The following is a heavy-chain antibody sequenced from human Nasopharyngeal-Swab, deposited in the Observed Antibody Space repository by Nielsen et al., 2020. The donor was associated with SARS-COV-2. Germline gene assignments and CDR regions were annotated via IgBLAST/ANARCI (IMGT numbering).Heavy chain of an antibody. CDR3: AKDRYCSGGACYFNGFDS. V-gene: IGHV3-23*01. D-gene: IGHD2-15*01. Sequence: GESLKISCAASGFTFDSYAMTWVRQAPGKRLEWVSSVTGSGGTTKYADSVKGRFTISRDNSNKKVYLQMHSLRAEDSAVYYCAKDRYCSGGACYFNGFDSWGQGTLVTVSS. CDR2: VTGSGGTT. CDR1: GFTFDSYA. J-gene: IGHJ4*02.